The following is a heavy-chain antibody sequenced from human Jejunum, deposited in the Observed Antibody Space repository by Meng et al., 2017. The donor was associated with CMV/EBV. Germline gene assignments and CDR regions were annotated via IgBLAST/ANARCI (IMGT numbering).Heavy chain of an antibody. CDR3: ARQKCGGDCDMDV. D-gene: IGHD2-21*01. CDR1: GFSFSSYW. Sequence: SGFSFSSYWMNWVRQVPGKGLEWVANIKQDGGERNYVESVKGRLAISRNNARNSLFLQMDGLRAEDTAVYYCARQKCGGDCDMDVWGQGTTVTVSS. CDR2: IKQDGGER. V-gene: IGHV3-7*01. J-gene: IGHJ6*02.